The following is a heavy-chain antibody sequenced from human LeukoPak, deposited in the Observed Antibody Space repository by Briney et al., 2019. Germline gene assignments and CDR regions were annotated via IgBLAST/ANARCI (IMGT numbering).Heavy chain of an antibody. J-gene: IGHJ3*02. D-gene: IGHD2-15*01. CDR1: SGSIGNYY. CDR2: IYYSGST. CDR3: ASLCSGGGCYSDTFDS. Sequence: SETLSLTCTVASGSIGNYYWNWLRQPPGKGLEWIGHIYYSGSTNYNPSLKSRVTISVDTSKNQFSLRLSSVTAADTAVYYCASLCSGGGCYSDTFDSWGQGTMVTVSA. V-gene: IGHV4-59*01.